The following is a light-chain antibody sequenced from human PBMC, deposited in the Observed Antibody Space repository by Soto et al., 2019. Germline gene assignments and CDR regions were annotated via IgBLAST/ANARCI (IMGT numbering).Light chain of an antibody. J-gene: IGKJ4*01. Sequence: DIQMTQSPSTLSASVGDRVTITCRASQNIRSWLAWYQQKPGKAPELLIYSASGLESGVPSRFSGSGSETEFTLTISSLQPDDFATYYCQEYNGNSGLTFGGGTKVEIQ. V-gene: IGKV1-5*03. CDR1: QNIRSW. CDR3: QEYNGNSGLT. CDR2: SAS.